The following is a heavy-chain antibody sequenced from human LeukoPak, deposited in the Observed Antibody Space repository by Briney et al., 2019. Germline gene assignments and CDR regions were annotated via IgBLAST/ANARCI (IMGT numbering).Heavy chain of an antibody. CDR1: GFTFDDYA. J-gene: IGHJ6*03. Sequence: PGGSLRLSCAASGFTFDDYAMHWVRQAPGKGLEWVSGISWNSGSIGYADSVKGRFTISRDNAKKSLYLQMNSLRAEDMALYYCAKAAVRSSDYYYYMDVWGKGTTVTVSS. CDR3: AKAAVRSSDYYYYMDV. V-gene: IGHV3-9*03. D-gene: IGHD4-11*01. CDR2: ISWNSGSI.